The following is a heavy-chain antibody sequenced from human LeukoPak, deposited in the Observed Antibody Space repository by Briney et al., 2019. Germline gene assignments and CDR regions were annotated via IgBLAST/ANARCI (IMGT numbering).Heavy chain of an antibody. CDR2: INHSGST. CDR1: GGSFSGCY. Sequence: SETLSLTCAVYGGSFSGCYWSWIRQPPGKGLEWIGEINHSGSTNYNPSLKSRVTISVDTSKNQFSLKLSSVTAADTAVYYCARDWDYMDVWGKGTTVTISS. D-gene: IGHD3-16*01. CDR3: ARDWDYMDV. J-gene: IGHJ6*03. V-gene: IGHV4-34*01.